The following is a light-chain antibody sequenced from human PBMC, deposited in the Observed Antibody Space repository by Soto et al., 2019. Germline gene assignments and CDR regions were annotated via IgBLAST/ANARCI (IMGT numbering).Light chain of an antibody. CDR3: QQYNSYWT. Sequence: IQMTQSPSTLSASVGDRVTITFRASQSISSWLAWYQQKPGKAPKLLIYDASSLESGVPSRFSGSGSGTEFTLTISSLQPDDFATYYRQQYNSYWTFGQGTKVDI. CDR1: QSISSW. V-gene: IGKV1-5*01. CDR2: DAS. J-gene: IGKJ1*01.